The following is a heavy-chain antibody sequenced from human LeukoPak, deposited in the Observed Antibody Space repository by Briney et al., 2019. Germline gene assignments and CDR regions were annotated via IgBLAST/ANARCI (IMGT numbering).Heavy chain of an antibody. V-gene: IGHV3-7*01. CDR1: GFEFSTYW. J-gene: IGHJ4*02. Sequence: GGSLRLSCAASGFEFSTYWMTWVRETPGRGLEWVANIKQDGSDKYYVDSVKGRFTISRDNAKKPLDLQMNSLRAEDTAVYYCATGNALHVWGQGTLVTVSS. CDR3: ATGNALHV. CDR2: IKQDGSDK.